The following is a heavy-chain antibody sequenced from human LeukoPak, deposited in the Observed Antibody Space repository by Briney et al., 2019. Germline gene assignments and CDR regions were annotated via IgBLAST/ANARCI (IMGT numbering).Heavy chain of an antibody. D-gene: IGHD5-24*01. CDR2: INAGNGNT. Sequence: GASVKVSCKASGYTFTNYAMHWVRQAPGQRLEWMGWINAGNGNTRYSQKFQGRVTITRDTSASTAYMELSSLRSEDTAAYYCARGGDGYWSWYFDYWGQGTLVTVSS. V-gene: IGHV1-3*01. J-gene: IGHJ4*02. CDR3: ARGGDGYWSWYFDY. CDR1: GYTFTNYA.